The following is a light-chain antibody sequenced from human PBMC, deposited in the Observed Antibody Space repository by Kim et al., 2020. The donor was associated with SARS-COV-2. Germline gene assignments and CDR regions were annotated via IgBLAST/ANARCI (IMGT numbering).Light chain of an antibody. Sequence: SGFIGVTVAVTGRACGSISTWLAWYQQKPGKAPNLLIYKASILDSGVPLRFRGGGSGTEFTLTIKSLQPDDFATYYCQQFKGYRTFGQGTKVDIK. J-gene: IGKJ1*01. CDR2: KAS. CDR1: GSISTW. V-gene: IGKV1-5*03. CDR3: QQFKGYRT.